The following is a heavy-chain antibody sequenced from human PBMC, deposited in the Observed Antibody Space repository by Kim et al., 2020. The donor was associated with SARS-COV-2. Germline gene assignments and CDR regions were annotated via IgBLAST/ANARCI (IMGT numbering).Heavy chain of an antibody. CDR3: ARVQGLDYDSSGYYPDAFDI. CDR2: ISSSSSYT. Sequence: GGSLRLSCAASGFTFSDYYMSWIRQAPGKGLEWVSYISSSSSYTNYADSVKGRFTISRDNAKNSLYLQMNSLRAEDTAVYYCARVQGLDYDSSGYYPDAFDIWGQGTMVTVSS. J-gene: IGHJ3*02. CDR1: GFTFSDYY. V-gene: IGHV3-11*05. D-gene: IGHD3-22*01.